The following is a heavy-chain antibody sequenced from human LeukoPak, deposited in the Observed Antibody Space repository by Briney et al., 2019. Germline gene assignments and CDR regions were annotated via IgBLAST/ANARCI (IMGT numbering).Heavy chain of an antibody. Sequence: PLETLSLTCTVSGDSMSSSHYYWGWIRQPPGKGLEWIGSIYYSGSTYYNPSLKSRVTMSVDTSKKQFSLKLSSVTAADTAVYYCARHAVEAASRWFDPWGQGTLVTVSS. J-gene: IGHJ5*02. CDR3: ARHAVEAASRWFDP. CDR1: GDSMSSSHYY. V-gene: IGHV4-39*01. CDR2: IYYSGST. D-gene: IGHD1-1*01.